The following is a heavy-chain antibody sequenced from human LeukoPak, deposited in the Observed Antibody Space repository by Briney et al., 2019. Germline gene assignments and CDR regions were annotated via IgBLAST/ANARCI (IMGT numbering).Heavy chain of an antibody. CDR2: ITSKPNSYAT. CDR1: GFTFSGSV. D-gene: IGHD6-19*01. V-gene: IGHV3-73*01. Sequence: GGSLRLSCAASGFTFSGSVMHWVRQASGKGLEWVGRITSKPNSYATVYAASVKGRFTISSDDSKNTAYLQMNSLKIEDTAVYYCTGGSGWYSPDYWGQGTLVTVS. J-gene: IGHJ4*02. CDR3: TGGSGWYSPDY.